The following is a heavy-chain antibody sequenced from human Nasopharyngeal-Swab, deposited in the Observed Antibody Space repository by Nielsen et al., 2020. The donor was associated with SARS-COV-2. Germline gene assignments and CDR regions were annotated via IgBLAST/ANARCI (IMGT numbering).Heavy chain of an antibody. D-gene: IGHD3-10*01. J-gene: IGHJ4*02. Sequence: GGSLRLSCVASGFTFSNYGMQWVRQAPGKGLEWVAIISYDGSNKYHADSVKGRFTISKDNSKNTLYLQMSSLRADDTAVYYCAKERFYSGSGKYPRDFDYWGQGTLVTVSS. V-gene: IGHV3-30*18. CDR2: ISYDGSNK. CDR1: GFTFSNYG. CDR3: AKERFYSGSGKYPRDFDY.